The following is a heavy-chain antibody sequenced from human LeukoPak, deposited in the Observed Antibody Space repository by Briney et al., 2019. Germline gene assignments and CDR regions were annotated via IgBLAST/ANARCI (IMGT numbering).Heavy chain of an antibody. CDR1: GYTFTGYY. CDR2: INPNSGGT. D-gene: IGHD3-10*01. Sequence: ASVKVSCKASGYTFTGYYMHWVRQAPGQGLEWMGWINPNSGGTSYAQKFQGRVTMTRDTSISTAYMELSRLRSDDTAVYYCARGPVLLWFGEFYYYYYYMDVWGKGTTVTISS. J-gene: IGHJ6*03. V-gene: IGHV1-2*02. CDR3: ARGPVLLWFGEFYYYYYYMDV.